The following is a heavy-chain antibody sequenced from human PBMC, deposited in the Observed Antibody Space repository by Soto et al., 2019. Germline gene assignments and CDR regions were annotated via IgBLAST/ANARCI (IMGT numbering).Heavy chain of an antibody. CDR3: AREFFGAGNWFDP. CDR2: IYYSGST. D-gene: IGHD3-3*01. V-gene: IGHV4-59*01. CDR1: GGSISSYY. Sequence: PSETLSLTWTVAGGSISSYYWSWIRQPPGKGLEWIGYIYYSGSTNYNPSLKSRVTISVDTSKNQFSLKLSSVTAADTAVYYYAREFFGAGNWFDPWGQGTLVTVSS. J-gene: IGHJ5*02.